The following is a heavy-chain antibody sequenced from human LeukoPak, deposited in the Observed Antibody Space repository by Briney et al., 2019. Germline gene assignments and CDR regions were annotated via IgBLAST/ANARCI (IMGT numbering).Heavy chain of an antibody. CDR3: ASSGEDESSGYSAY. D-gene: IGHD3-22*01. Sequence: GASVKVSCKASSYTFTSYGISWVRQAPGQGLEWMGWISAYNGNTHYAQKLKGRVTMTTDTSTSTAYMELRSLRSGDTAVYYCASSGEDESSGYSAYWGQGTLVTVSS. CDR2: ISAYNGNT. V-gene: IGHV1-18*01. CDR1: SYTFTSYG. J-gene: IGHJ4*02.